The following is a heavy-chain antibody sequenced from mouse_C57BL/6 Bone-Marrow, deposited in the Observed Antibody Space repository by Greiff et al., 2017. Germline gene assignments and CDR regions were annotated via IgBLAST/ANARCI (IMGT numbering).Heavy chain of an antibody. J-gene: IGHJ1*03. CDR3: APWGTTVVHGYFDV. CDR2: IYPGDGDT. V-gene: IGHV1-82*01. D-gene: IGHD1-1*01. Sequence: QVQLKESGPELVKPGASVKISCKASGYAFSSSWMHWVKQRPGKGLEWIGRIYPGDGDTNYNGKFKGKATLTADKSSSTAYMQLSGLTSEASAVYFCAPWGTTVVHGYFDVWGTGTTVTVSS. CDR1: GYAFSSSW.